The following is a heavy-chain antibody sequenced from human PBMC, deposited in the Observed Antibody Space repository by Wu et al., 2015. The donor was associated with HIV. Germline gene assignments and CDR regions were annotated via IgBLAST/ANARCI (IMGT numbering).Heavy chain of an antibody. CDR3: ARGNYGDY. Sequence: QVQLVQSGAEVKNPGASVKVSCRASGYRFTGYYIHWVRQAPGQRLEWMGWINPNSGGTNYAEKFQGRVTMTRDTSITTAYMELSRLRSDDTAMYYCARGNYGDYWGQGTLVTVSS. D-gene: IGHD3-10*01. J-gene: IGHJ4*02. V-gene: IGHV1-2*02. CDR2: INPNSGGT. CDR1: GYRFTGYY.